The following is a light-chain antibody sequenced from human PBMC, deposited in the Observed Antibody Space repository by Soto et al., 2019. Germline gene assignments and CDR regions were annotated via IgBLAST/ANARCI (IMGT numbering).Light chain of an antibody. J-gene: IGKJ4*01. CDR1: QGISSY. Sequence: IQLTQSPSSLSASVGDRVTITCRASQGISSYLAWYQQKSGKAPKLLIYAASTLQSGVPSRFSGSGSGTDFTLTISSLQPEDFATYYCQQVNSFPPITFGGGTKVEIK. V-gene: IGKV1-9*01. CDR2: AAS. CDR3: QQVNSFPPIT.